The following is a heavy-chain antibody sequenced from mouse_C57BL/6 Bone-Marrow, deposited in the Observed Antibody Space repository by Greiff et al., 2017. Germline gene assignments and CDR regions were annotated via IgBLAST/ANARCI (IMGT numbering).Heavy chain of an antibody. Sequence: EVQVVASGGGLVKPGGSLKLSCAASGFTFSSYTMSWVRQTPEKRLEWVATISGGGGNTYYPDSVKGRFTISRDNAKNTLYLQMSSLRSEDTALYYCARHNYYGTPAYFDYWGQGTTLTVSS. V-gene: IGHV5-9*01. CDR2: ISGGGGNT. J-gene: IGHJ2*01. D-gene: IGHD1-1*01. CDR1: GFTFSSYT. CDR3: ARHNYYGTPAYFDY.